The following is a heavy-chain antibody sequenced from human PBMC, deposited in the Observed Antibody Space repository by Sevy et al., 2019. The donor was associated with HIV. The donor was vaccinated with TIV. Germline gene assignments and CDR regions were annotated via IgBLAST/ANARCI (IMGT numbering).Heavy chain of an antibody. D-gene: IGHD4-17*01. Sequence: SETLSLTCTVSGDSINSAYYWGWIRQPRGKGLEWIECIYHSGSTYYNPSLKSRVTISVDTSKNQFSLKLSSVTAADTAVYYCARDQADYGDNIYYWFDPWGQGTLVTVSS. CDR3: ARDQADYGDNIYYWFDP. V-gene: IGHV4-38-2*02. J-gene: IGHJ5*02. CDR2: IYHSGST. CDR1: GDSINSAYY.